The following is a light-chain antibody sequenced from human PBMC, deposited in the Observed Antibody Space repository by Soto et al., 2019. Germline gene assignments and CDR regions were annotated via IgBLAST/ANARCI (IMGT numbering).Light chain of an antibody. CDR1: SGGIASSY. CDR2: EDN. J-gene: IGLJ2*01. CDR3: QSYDSNNYII. Sequence: NFMLTQSHSVSESPGKTVTISCTRSSGGIASSYVQWYQQRPGSAPTTVIYEDNQRPSGVPDRFSGSIDRSSNSSSLSISGLKTEDDADYYCQSYDSNNYIIFGGGTKLTVL. V-gene: IGLV6-57*04.